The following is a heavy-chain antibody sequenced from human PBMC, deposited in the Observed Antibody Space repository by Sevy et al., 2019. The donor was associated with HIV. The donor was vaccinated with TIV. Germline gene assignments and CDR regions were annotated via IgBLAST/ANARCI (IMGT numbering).Heavy chain of an antibody. CDR2: LIENGVDT. V-gene: IGHV3-23*01. CDR3: VKDYMFAADWAPDS. D-gene: IGHD3-10*02. J-gene: IGHJ4*02. Sequence: GGSLRLSCAASGFTFDDYEMNWVRQTPGKGLEWVSGLIENGVDTYYSDSVRGRFTISRDNSKNTLYLQMNSLRAEDTAIYYCVKDYMFAADWAPDSWGQGTLVTVSS. CDR1: GFTFDDYE.